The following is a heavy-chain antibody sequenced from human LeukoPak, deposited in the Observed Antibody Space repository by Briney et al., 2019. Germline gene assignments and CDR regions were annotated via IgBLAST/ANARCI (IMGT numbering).Heavy chain of an antibody. V-gene: IGHV3-66*01. J-gene: IGHJ4*02. CDR1: GFTVSSTY. CDR2: IYAGGNT. Sequence: PGGSLRLSCAASGFTVSSTYMSWVRQAPGKGLEWVSVIYAGGNTHYADSVKGRITISRDNSKSTLYLQMNSLRAEDTAVYYCAKTSRGYSGYDSPFDYWGQGTLVTVSS. CDR3: AKTSRGYSGYDSPFDY. D-gene: IGHD5-12*01.